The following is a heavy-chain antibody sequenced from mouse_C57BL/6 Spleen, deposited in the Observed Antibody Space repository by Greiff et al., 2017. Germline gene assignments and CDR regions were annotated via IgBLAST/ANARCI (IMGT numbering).Heavy chain of an antibody. CDR1: GYSITSGYD. D-gene: IGHD2-3*01. V-gene: IGHV3-1*01. Sequence: EVQGVESGPGMVKPSQSLSLTCTVTGYSITSGYDWHWIRHFPGNKLEWMGYISYSGSTNYNPSLKSRISITHDTSKNHFFLKLNSVTTEDTATYYCAREGDGYYVWFAYWGQGTLVTVSA. CDR2: ISYSGST. J-gene: IGHJ3*01. CDR3: AREGDGYYVWFAY.